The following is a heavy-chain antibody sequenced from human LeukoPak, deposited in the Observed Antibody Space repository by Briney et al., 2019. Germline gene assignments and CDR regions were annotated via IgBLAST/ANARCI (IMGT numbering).Heavy chain of an antibody. Sequence: SETLSLTCTVSGGSISSYYWSWIRQPPGKGLEWIGYIYYSGSTNYNPSLKSRVTISVGTSKNQFPLKLSSVTAADTAVYYCARDSGYDYGSWGQGTLVTVSS. D-gene: IGHD5-12*01. CDR3: ARDSGYDYGS. V-gene: IGHV4-59*01. CDR2: IYYSGST. J-gene: IGHJ5*02. CDR1: GGSISSYY.